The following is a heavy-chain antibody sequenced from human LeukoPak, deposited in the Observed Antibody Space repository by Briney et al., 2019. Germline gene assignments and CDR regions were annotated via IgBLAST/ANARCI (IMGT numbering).Heavy chain of an antibody. CDR2: INPNSGGT. CDR1: GYTFTAYY. CDR3: SREVSMTTVHYFDL. J-gene: IGHJ2*01. V-gene: IGHV1-2*06. Sequence: GASVKVSCKASGYTFTAYYIHWVRQAPGQGLEWMGRINPNSGGTNYAQKFQGRVTMTRDTSISTAYMELSRLRSDDTAVYYCSREVSMTTVHYFDLWGRGTLVTVSS. D-gene: IGHD4-17*01.